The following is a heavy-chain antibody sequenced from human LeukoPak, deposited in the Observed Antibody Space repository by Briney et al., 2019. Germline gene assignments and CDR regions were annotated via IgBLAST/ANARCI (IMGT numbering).Heavy chain of an antibody. V-gene: IGHV4-39*01. Sequence: SETLSFTCTVSGGSISSSSYYWGWIRQPPGKGLEWIGSIYYSGSTYYNPSLKSRVTISVDTSKNQFSLKLSSVTAADTAVYYCARQYCSGGSCYGWFDPWGQGTLVTVSS. CDR2: IYYSGST. J-gene: IGHJ5*02. D-gene: IGHD2-15*01. CDR3: ARQYCSGGSCYGWFDP. CDR1: GGSISSSSYY.